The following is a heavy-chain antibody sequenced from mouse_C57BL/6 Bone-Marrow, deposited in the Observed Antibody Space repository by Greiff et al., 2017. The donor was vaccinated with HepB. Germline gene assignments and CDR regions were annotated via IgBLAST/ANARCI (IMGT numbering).Heavy chain of an antibody. CDR2: IHPNSGST. D-gene: IGHD2-3*01. CDR1: GYTFTSYW. V-gene: IGHV1-64*01. CDR3: ARYGDGYYDFDY. Sequence: QVQLQQPGAELVKPGASVKLSCKASGYTFTSYWMHWVKQRPGQGLEWIGMIHPNSGSTNYNEKFKSKATLTVDKSSSTAYMQLSSLTSEDSAVYYCARYGDGYYDFDYWGHGTTLTVSS. J-gene: IGHJ2*01.